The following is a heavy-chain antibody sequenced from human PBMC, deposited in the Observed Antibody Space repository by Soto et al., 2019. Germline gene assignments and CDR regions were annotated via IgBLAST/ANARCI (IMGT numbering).Heavy chain of an antibody. CDR1: GYTFTSYG. Sequence: ASVKVSCKASGYTFTSYGISWVRQAPGQGLEWMGWISAYNGNTNYAQKLQGRVTMTTDTSTSTAYMELRSLRSDDTAVYYCARDAQLAVGYYYYGMDVWGQGTTVTVSS. V-gene: IGHV1-18*01. CDR3: ARDAQLAVGYYYYGMDV. J-gene: IGHJ6*02. D-gene: IGHD1-1*01. CDR2: ISAYNGNT.